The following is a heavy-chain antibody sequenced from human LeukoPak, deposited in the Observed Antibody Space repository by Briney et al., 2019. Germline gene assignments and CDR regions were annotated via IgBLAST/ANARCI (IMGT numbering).Heavy chain of an antibody. D-gene: IGHD3-10*01. Sequence: PGGSLRLSCAASGFTFSSYSMNWVRQAPGKGLEWVSSISSSSYIYYADSVKGRFTISRDNAKNSLYLQMNSLRAEDTAVYYCARLSSGSYYIHSDYWGQGTLVTVSS. CDR3: ARLSSGSYYIHSDY. CDR2: ISSSSYI. V-gene: IGHV3-21*01. J-gene: IGHJ4*02. CDR1: GFTFSSYS.